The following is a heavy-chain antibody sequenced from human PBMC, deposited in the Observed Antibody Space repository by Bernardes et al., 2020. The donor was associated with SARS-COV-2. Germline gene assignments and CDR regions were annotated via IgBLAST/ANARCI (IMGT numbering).Heavy chain of an antibody. CDR1: GFTFSTYA. J-gene: IGHJ4*02. V-gene: IGHV3-23*01. CDR3: AKTYGDYYYFDY. D-gene: IGHD4-17*01. Sequence: GGSLRLSFAASGFTFSTYAISWVRPAPGKGLEWVSSITGSGGKTYYADSVRGRFTISRDNSKNTLYLEMNSLGAEDTAVYYCAKTYGDYYYFDYWGQGTMVTVSS. CDR2: ITGSGGKT.